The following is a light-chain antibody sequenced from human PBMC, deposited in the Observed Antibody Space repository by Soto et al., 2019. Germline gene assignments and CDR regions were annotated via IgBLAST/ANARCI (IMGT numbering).Light chain of an antibody. J-gene: IGLJ1*01. Sequence: QLVLPQPASVSGSPGQSITISCTGTSSDVGGYNYVSWYQQHPGKAPKLMIYDVSYRPSGVSNRFSGSKSGNTASLTISGLQSEDEADYYCSSYTSTSTLVFGTGTKLTVL. CDR3: SSYTSTSTLV. CDR2: DVS. CDR1: SSDVGGYNY. V-gene: IGLV2-14*01.